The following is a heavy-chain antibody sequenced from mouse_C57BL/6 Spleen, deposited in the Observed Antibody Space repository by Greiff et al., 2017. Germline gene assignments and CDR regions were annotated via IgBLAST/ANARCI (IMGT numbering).Heavy chain of an antibody. D-gene: IGHD2-12*01. CDR1: GYTFTGYW. V-gene: IGHV1-9*01. CDR2: ILPGSGST. J-gene: IGHJ3*01. CDR3: ARGDLRRAY. Sequence: QVQLQQSGAELMKPGASVKLSCKATGYTFTGYWIEWVKQRPGHGLEWIGEILPGSGSTNYNEKFKGKATFTADKASNTAYMQISSLTTEDSAIYYCARGDLRRAYWGQGTLVTVSA.